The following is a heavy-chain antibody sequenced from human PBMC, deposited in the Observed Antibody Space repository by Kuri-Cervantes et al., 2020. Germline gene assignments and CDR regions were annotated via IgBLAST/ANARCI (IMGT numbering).Heavy chain of an antibody. D-gene: IGHD5-18*01. CDR1: GYTFTSYY. CDR3: ARGRGIQLWLGASYYMDV. V-gene: IGHV1-46*01. CDR2: INPSGGST. J-gene: IGHJ6*03. Sequence: ASVKVSCKASGYTFTSYYMHWVRQAPGQGLEWMGIINPSGGSTSYAQKFQGRVTMTRDTSTSTVYMELSSLRSEDTAVYYCARGRGIQLWLGASYYMDVWGKGTTVTVSS.